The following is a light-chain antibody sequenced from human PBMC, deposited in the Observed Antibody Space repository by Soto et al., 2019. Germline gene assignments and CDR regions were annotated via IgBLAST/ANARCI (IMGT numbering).Light chain of an antibody. CDR1: RSNIGAGYD. Sequence: QSVLTQPHSVSGAPGQRVTISCTGSRSNIGAGYDVHWYQQLPGTAPKLLIYANSNRPSGVPDRFSDSKSGTSASLAITGLQAEDEADYYCQYYDSSLTLRVFGTGTKVTVL. V-gene: IGLV1-40*01. J-gene: IGLJ1*01. CDR3: QYYDSSLTLRV. CDR2: ANS.